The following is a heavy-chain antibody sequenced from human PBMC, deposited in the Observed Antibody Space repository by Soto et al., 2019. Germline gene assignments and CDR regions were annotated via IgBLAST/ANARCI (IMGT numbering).Heavy chain of an antibody. D-gene: IGHD3-9*01. V-gene: IGHV4-34*01. CDR2: INHSGST. J-gene: IGHJ4*02. CDR3: ARVATGYYPYVRY. Sequence: SETLSLTCAVYGGSFSGYYWSWIRQPPGKGLEWIGEINHSGSTNYNPSLKSRVTISVDTSKNQFSLKLSSVTAADTAVYYCARVATGYYPYVRYWGQGTLVTVSS. CDR1: GGSFSGYY.